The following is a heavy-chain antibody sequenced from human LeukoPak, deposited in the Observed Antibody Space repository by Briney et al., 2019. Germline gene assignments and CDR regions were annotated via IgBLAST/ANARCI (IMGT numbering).Heavy chain of an antibody. V-gene: IGHV3-21*01. CDR2: ISDSSRYI. D-gene: IGHD2/OR15-2a*01. CDR3: AREVYCSRTTCYYFDY. CDR1: GFTFSSYS. J-gene: IGHJ4*02. Sequence: GGSLRLSCAASGFTFSSYSMNWVRQAPGKGLEWVSSISDSSRYIFYADSVKGRFTISRDNAKNSLYLQMNSLRAEDTAVYYCAREVYCSRTTCYYFDYWGLGTLVTVSS.